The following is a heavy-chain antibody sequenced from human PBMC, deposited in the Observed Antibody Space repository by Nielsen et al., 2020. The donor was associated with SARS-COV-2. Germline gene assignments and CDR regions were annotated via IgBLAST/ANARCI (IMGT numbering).Heavy chain of an antibody. CDR1: GYSFTTYW. D-gene: IGHD2-21*01. CDR3: ASGSSPRYFYAMDV. J-gene: IGHJ6*02. Sequence: GESLKISCKGSGYSFTTYWIGWVRQMPGKGLEWMGIIYPDGSDTRYGPSFQGQVTISADKSISTAYLQWNSLKASDTAIYYCASGSSPRYFYAMDVWGQGTTVTVSS. V-gene: IGHV5-51*01. CDR2: IYPDGSDT.